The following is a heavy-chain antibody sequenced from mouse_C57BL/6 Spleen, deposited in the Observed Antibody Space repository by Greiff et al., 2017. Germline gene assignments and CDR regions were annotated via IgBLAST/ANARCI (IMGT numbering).Heavy chain of an antibody. CDR1: GYTFSSYG. V-gene: IGHV1-81*01. J-gene: IGHJ3*01. D-gene: IGHD4-1*01. CDR3: ARSGTEFAY. CDR2: IYPRSGNT. Sequence: VQLQQSGAELARPGASVKLSCKASGYTFSSYGISWVKQRTGQGLEWIGEIYPRSGNTYYNEKFKGKAPLPADKSSSTAYMELRSLTSEDSAVYFCARSGTEFAYWGQGTLVTVSA.